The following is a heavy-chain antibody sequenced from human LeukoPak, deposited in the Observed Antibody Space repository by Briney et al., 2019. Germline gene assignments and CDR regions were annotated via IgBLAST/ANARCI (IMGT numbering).Heavy chain of an antibody. CDR2: FDPEDGET. Sequence: ASVKVSCKVSGYTLTELSMHWVRQAPGKGLEWMGVFDPEDGETIYAQKFQGRVTMTEDTSTDTAYMELSSLRSEDTAVYYCAKGDSSKAFYAFDIWGQGTMVTVSS. J-gene: IGHJ3*02. V-gene: IGHV1-24*01. CDR3: AKGDSSKAFYAFDI. CDR1: GYTLTELS. D-gene: IGHD6-13*01.